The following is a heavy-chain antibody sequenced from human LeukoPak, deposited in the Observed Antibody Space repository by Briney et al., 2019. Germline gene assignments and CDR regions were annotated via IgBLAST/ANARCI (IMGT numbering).Heavy chain of an antibody. V-gene: IGHV1-18*01. CDR3: ARDCSNGVCFPRDR. J-gene: IGHJ5*02. Sequence: GASVKVSCKASGYTLSEYGISWVRRAPGQGLEWVGWITTYNGDKKYAEKFQGRVTMTTDTSTSTYYMELRSLRSDDTAIYYCARDCSNGVCFPRDRWGQGTLVTVST. D-gene: IGHD2-8*01. CDR2: ITTYNGDK. CDR1: GYTLSEYG.